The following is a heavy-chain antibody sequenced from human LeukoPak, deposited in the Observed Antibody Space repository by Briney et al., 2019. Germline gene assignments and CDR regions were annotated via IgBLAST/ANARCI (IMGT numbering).Heavy chain of an antibody. CDR3: ATTAAGTVIDFDY. CDR1: RFTFSSYA. Sequence: GGSLRLSCTASRFTFSSYAMSWVRQAPGKGLEWVSAISGSGGSTYYADSVKGRFTISRDNSKNTLYLQMNSLRAEDTAVYYCATTAAGTVIDFDYWGQGTLVTVSS. D-gene: IGHD6-13*01. CDR2: ISGSGGST. V-gene: IGHV3-23*01. J-gene: IGHJ4*02.